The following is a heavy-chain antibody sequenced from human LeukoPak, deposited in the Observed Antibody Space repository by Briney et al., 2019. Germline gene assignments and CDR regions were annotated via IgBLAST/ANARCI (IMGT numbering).Heavy chain of an antibody. CDR3: ARSFFQWNYGSCLDS. D-gene: IGHD1-7*01. Sequence: GGSLRLSRAASGFSFSHYAIHWVRQAPGKGLEWVALIAHHGRNKYYADSVKGRFTISRENSKNTVYLQMNSLRPEDTAVYSCARSFFQWNYGSCLDSWGQGTLVTVSS. CDR1: GFSFSHYA. J-gene: IGHJ1*01. V-gene: IGHV3-30*04. CDR2: IAHHGRNK.